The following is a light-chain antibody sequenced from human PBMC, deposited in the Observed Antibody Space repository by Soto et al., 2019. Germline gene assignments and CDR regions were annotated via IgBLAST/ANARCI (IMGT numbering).Light chain of an antibody. CDR2: DVR. V-gene: IGLV2-14*03. Sequence: QSALTQPASVSGSPGQSITISCTGTSSDVGGYDYVSWYQHHPGKVPKIMIYDVRNRPSGVSSRFSGSKSGNTASLTISGLQAEDEADYYCSSYTSRSTRVFGGGNKLTVL. J-gene: IGLJ3*02. CDR3: SSYTSRSTRV. CDR1: SSDVGGYDY.